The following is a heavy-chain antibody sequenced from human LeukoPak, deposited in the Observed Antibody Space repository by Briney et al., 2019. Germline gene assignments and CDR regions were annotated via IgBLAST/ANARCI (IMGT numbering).Heavy chain of an antibody. CDR1: GDSISSYF. V-gene: IGHV4-59*01. CDR3: ARVNGYPKYYFYGLDD. D-gene: IGHD5-24*01. Sequence: SETLSLTCTVSGDSISSYFWNWIRQPPGKALEWIGHIYYNGNTNYNPSLESRVTISVDTSKNQFSLRLNSVTAADTAVYYCARVNGYPKYYFYGLDDWGRGTSVTVSS. CDR2: IYYNGNT. J-gene: IGHJ6*02.